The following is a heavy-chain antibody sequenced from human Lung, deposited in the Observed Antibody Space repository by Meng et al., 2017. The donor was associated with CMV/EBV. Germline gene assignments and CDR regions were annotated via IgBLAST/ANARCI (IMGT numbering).Heavy chain of an antibody. V-gene: IGHV4-34*01. CDR1: GGSLYSYY. CDR3: ASESATSLGGRIYYYGLAV. Sequence: SETLSLXXTVYGGSLYSYYYNWIRQSPGKGLEWIGEINHSGRTNYNPSLKSRVAISVDTSKKQFSLRLTSVTAADKAVYYCASESATSLGGRIYYYGLAVWGPGTXVTVAS. J-gene: IGHJ6*02. D-gene: IGHD1-26*01. CDR2: INHSGRT.